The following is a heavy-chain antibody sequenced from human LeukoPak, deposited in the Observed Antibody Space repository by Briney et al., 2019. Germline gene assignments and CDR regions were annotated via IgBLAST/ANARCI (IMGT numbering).Heavy chain of an antibody. CDR3: ARDLGGPLDY. D-gene: IGHD2-15*01. V-gene: IGHV3-53*04. J-gene: IGHJ4*02. CDR2: IYRGDST. CDR1: GFTVSSNY. Sequence: GGSLRLSCAASGFTVSSNYMSWVRQAPGKGLEWVSLIYRGDSTYYADSVKGRFTISRHNSKNTLCLQMNSLRAEDTAVYYCARDLGGPLDYWGQGTLVTVSS.